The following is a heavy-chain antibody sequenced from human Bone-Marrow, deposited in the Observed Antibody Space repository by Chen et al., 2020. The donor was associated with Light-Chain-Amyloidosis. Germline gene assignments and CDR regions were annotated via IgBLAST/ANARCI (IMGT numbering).Heavy chain of an antibody. V-gene: IGHV3-43*01. CDR1: GFTFDAYP. J-gene: IGHJ4*02. D-gene: IGHD6-19*01. CDR2: ISWDGGRA. CDR3: AKGQGGSGWHFDS. Sequence: EVQLVESGGVVVQPGESLRLSCEASGFTFDAYPMHWVRQAPGVSLGWVSLISWDGGRAYYADSLKGRFTISRDNSKNSLYLQMNSLSTEDTALYYCAKGQGGSGWHFDSWGQGTLVTVSS.